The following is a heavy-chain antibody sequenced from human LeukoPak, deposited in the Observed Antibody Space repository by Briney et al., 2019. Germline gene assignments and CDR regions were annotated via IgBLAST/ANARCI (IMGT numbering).Heavy chain of an antibody. CDR2: ISGSGGST. CDR3: AKGHGILTGYDTFDY. CDR1: GFTFSSYA. Sequence: PGGSLRLSCAASGFTFSSYAMSWVRQAPGKGLEWASAISGSGGSTYYADSVKGRFTISRDNSKNTLYLQINSLRAEDTAVYYCAKGHGILTGYDTFDYWGQGTLVTVSS. D-gene: IGHD3-9*01. J-gene: IGHJ4*02. V-gene: IGHV3-23*01.